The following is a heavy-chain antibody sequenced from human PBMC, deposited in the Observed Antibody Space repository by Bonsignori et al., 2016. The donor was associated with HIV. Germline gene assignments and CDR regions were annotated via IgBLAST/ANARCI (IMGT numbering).Heavy chain of an antibody. CDR3: AREEIYSFAEF. J-gene: IGHJ4*02. D-gene: IGHD4-11*01. V-gene: IGHV4-4*07. Sequence: SETLSLTCIVSGDSMSSHYWTWIRQPAGEALEWIGRVFRSGAPDYNPSFKSRVSMSIDTSKKQFSLNLDSVTAADTALYYCAREEIYSFAEFWGQGILVTVSS. CDR2: VFRSGAP. CDR1: GDSMSSHY.